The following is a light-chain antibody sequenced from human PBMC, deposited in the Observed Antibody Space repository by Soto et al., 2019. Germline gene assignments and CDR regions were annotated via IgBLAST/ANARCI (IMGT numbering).Light chain of an antibody. CDR1: SSDVGGYNY. V-gene: IGLV2-11*01. Sequence: QSALTQPRSVSGSPGQSVTISCTGTSSDVGGYNYVSWYQQHPGKDPRLMIYDVDKRPSGVPDRFSGSKSGNTASLTISGLQADDEADYYCCSYAGIYTYVFGTGTKLTVL. CDR3: CSYAGIYTYV. J-gene: IGLJ1*01. CDR2: DVD.